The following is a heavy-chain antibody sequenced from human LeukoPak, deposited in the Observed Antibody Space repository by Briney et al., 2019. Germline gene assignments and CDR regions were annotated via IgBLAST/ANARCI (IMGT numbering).Heavy chain of an antibody. V-gene: IGHV4-34*01. J-gene: IGHJ6*03. Sequence: PSETLSLTCAVYGESFSGYYWTWIRPPPGKGLEWMGEIHHSGVTNYNPSLKSRVTMSVDTSKNQVSLTLNSVTAADTAVYFCARGFGGNYGESSYSYYMDVWGKGTTVTVSS. CDR3: ARGFGGNYGESSYSYYMDV. CDR1: GESFSGYY. CDR2: IHHSGVT. D-gene: IGHD4-17*01.